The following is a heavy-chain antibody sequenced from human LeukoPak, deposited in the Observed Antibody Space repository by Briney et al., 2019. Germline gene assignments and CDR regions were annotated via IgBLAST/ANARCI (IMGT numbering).Heavy chain of an antibody. J-gene: IGHJ4*02. CDR3: ASLHLGCCSGGSCYPYDY. V-gene: IGHV3-23*01. CDR2: ISGSCGST. Sequence: PGGSLRLSCAASGFTFSSYAMSWVRQAPGKGLEWVSAISGSCGSTYYADSVNGRFTISRDNSKNTMYLQMNSLRAEDTAVYYCASLHLGCCSGGSCYPYDYWGQGTLVTVSS. D-gene: IGHD2-15*01. CDR1: GFTFSSYA.